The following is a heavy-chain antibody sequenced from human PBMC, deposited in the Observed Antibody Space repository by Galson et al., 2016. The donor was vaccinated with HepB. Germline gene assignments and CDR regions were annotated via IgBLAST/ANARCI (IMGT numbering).Heavy chain of an antibody. V-gene: IGHV3-74*01. Sequence: SLRLSCAASGFTFSSYWMHWVRQAPGKGLVLVSRINTDGSNTAYADSVQGRFTISRDNAKNTLYLQRNSLSVEDTAVYCCARDHGLDYWGQGTLVTVSS. CDR2: INTDGSNT. CDR3: ARDHGLDY. CDR1: GFTFSSYW. J-gene: IGHJ4*02.